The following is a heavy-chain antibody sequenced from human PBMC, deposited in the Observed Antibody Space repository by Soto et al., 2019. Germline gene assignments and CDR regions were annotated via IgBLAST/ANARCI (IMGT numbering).Heavy chain of an antibody. J-gene: IGHJ3*02. D-gene: IGHD2-21*02. V-gene: IGHV4-34*01. CDR3: ARVERATATTVVDAFDI. Sequence: QGQLQPWGAGLLKPSETLSRTCAVYGGFVSSGSYYWSWIREPPGKGLEWIGEMSHSGGTHFNPSLKSRVTISVDTSKNQFSPKMSSVTAADTALYYCARVERATATTVVDAFDIWGPGTMVTVSS. CDR1: GGFVSSGSYY. CDR2: MSHSGGT.